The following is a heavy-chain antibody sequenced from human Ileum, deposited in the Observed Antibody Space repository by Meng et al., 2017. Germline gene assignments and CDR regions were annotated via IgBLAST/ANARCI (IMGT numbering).Heavy chain of an antibody. J-gene: IGHJ4*02. D-gene: IGHD3-16*01. CDR2: VCDSGGT. V-gene: IGHV4-59*02. Sequence: SETLSLTCSVSGASVSGYCWSWVRQPPGKGLEWIGYVCDSGGTNYNPSLKSRLTMSKDTSKNHFSLKLSSVTAADTATYYCGRDNWGSIDYWGQGMLVTFSS. CDR3: GRDNWGSIDY. CDR1: GASVSGYC.